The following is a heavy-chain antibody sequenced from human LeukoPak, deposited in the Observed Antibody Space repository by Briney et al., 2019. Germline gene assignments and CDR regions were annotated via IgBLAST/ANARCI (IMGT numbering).Heavy chain of an antibody. Sequence: PSETLSLTCSVSGGSISHSNSYWGWIRQPPGKGLEWVGSVYHSGTTYSNPSLKSRVTTSADTSKNQFSLKLSSVTAADTAVYYCARSWQRSGYLNWFDPWGQGTLVTVSS. D-gene: IGHD3-22*01. CDR2: VYHSGTT. CDR1: GGSISHSNSY. V-gene: IGHV4-39*01. J-gene: IGHJ5*02. CDR3: ARSWQRSGYLNWFDP.